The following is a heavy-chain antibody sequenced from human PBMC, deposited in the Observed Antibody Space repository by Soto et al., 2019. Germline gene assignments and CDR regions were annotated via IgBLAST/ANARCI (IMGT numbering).Heavy chain of an antibody. CDR3: ARLVVPAARYYYYGMDV. V-gene: IGHV1-69*01. CDR1: GGTFSSYA. CDR2: IIPIFGTA. D-gene: IGHD2-2*01. J-gene: IGHJ6*02. Sequence: QVQLVQSGAEVKKPGSSVKVSCKASGGTFSSYAISWVRQAPGQGLEWMGGIIPIFGTANYAQKFQGRVTITADESTSTACMELSSLRSENTAVYFGARLVVPAARYYYYGMDVWGQGTTVSVSS.